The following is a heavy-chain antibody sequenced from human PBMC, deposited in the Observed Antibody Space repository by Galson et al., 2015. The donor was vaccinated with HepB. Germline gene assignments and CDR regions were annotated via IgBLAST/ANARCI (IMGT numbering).Heavy chain of an antibody. CDR2: ISYDGSNK. CDR3: ARERRNGMDV. Sequence: SLRLSCAASGFTFSSYAMHWVRQAPGKGLEWAAVISYDGSNKYYADSVKGRFTISRDNSKNTLYLQMNSLRAEDTAVYYCARERRNGMDVWGQGTTVTVSS. CDR1: GFTFSSYA. V-gene: IGHV3-30-3*01. J-gene: IGHJ6*02.